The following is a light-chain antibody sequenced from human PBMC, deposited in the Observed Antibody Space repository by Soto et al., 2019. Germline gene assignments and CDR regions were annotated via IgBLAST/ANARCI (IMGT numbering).Light chain of an antibody. CDR2: GNS. CDR3: QSYDSSLSGSV. Sequence: QPMLTQRPLVSGAPGQRLTISCTGSSSNIGAGYDVHWYQQLPGTAPKLLIYGNSNRPSGVPDRFSGSKSGTSASLAITGLQAEDEADYYCQSYDSSLSGSVFGGGTKLTVL. CDR1: SSNIGAGYD. J-gene: IGLJ2*01. V-gene: IGLV1-40*01.